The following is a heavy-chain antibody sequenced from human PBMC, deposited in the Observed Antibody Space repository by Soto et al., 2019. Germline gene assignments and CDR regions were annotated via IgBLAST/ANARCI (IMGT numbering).Heavy chain of an antibody. J-gene: IGHJ4*02. CDR2: INPNSGGT. Sequence: ASVKVSCKASGYTFTGYYMHWVRQAPGQGLEWMGWINPNSGGTNYAQKFQGRVTMTKDTSINTAYMELSSLRSEDTAVYYCATAAAAGNFDYWGQGTLVTVSS. CDR3: ATAAAAGNFDY. CDR1: GYTFTGYY. D-gene: IGHD6-13*01. V-gene: IGHV1-2*02.